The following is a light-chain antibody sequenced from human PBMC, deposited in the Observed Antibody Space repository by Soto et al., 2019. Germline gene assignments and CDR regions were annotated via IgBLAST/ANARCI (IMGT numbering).Light chain of an antibody. V-gene: IGKV3-11*01. CDR3: HQRSNWPLT. Sequence: EIVLTQSPATLSLSPGERVTLSCRASQSVRSYLAWYQQKPGQAPRLLIYDASNRATGIPARFSGSGSGTDFTLTISSLEPEDFAVYYCHQRSNWPLTFGGGTKVEIK. J-gene: IGKJ4*01. CDR2: DAS. CDR1: QSVRSY.